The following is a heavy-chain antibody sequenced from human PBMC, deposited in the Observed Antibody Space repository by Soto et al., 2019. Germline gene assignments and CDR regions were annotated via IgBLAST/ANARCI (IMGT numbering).Heavy chain of an antibody. D-gene: IGHD5-12*01. V-gene: IGHV3-21*01. Sequence: GGSLRLSCAASGFTFSSYSMNWVRQAPGKGLEWVSSISSSSSYIYYAYSVKGRFTISRDNAKNSLYLQMNSLRAEDKAVYYCARGYSGYDPDLTPGDDAFDIWGQGTMVTVSS. CDR2: ISSSSSYI. CDR1: GFTFSSYS. CDR3: ARGYSGYDPDLTPGDDAFDI. J-gene: IGHJ3*02.